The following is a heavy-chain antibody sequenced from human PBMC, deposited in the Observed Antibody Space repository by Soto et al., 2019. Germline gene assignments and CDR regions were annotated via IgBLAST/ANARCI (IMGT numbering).Heavy chain of an antibody. CDR1: GGSISGHS. CDR2: IYPSGST. CDR3: VRGRSYSVYDF. J-gene: IGHJ4*02. Sequence: QVNLQESGPGLVKPSETLSVTCTVSGGSISGHSWIWIRQPAGKGLEWIGHIYPSGSTSYNPSLRSRVTMSLDASSNQIFLNLTSMTAADTAVFYCVRGRSYSVYDFWGPGTLVTVSS. D-gene: IGHD5-12*01. V-gene: IGHV4-4*07.